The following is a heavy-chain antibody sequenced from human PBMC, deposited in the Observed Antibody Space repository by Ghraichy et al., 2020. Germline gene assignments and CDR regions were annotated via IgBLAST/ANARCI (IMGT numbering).Heavy chain of an antibody. CDR2: INHSGST. CDR1: GGSFSGYY. Sequence: SETLSLTCAVYGGSFSGYYWSWIRQPPGKGLEWIGEINHSGSTNYNPSLKSRVTISVDTSKNQFSLKLSSVTAADTAVYYCARTSERITIFAYYYGMDVWGQGTTVTVSS. CDR3: ARTSERITIFAYYYGMDV. D-gene: IGHD3-3*01. J-gene: IGHJ6*02. V-gene: IGHV4-34*01.